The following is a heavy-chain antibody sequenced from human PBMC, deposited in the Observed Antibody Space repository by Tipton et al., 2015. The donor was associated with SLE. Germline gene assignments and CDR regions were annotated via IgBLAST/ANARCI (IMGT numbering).Heavy chain of an antibody. D-gene: IGHD3-10*01. CDR1: GYTFTSHA. CDR3: AREVYSGSYYYYYGMDV. Sequence: QSGPEVKKPGASVKVSCKASGYTFTSHAINWVRQAPGQGLEWMGGISTSTGNTDYAQNLQGRVTMTTYTSTSTAYMELRSLRSDDTAVYYCAREVYSGSYYYYYGMDVWGQGTTVTISS. CDR2: ISTSTGNT. V-gene: IGHV1-18*01. J-gene: IGHJ6*02.